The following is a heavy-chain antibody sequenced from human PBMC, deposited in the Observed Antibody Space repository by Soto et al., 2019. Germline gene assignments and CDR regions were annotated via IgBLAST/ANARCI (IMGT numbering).Heavy chain of an antibody. V-gene: IGHV1-2*04. CDR3: AREQIDCSSTSCYFDY. CDR2: INPNSGGT. J-gene: IGHJ4*02. CDR1: GYTFTGYY. Sequence: ASVKVSCKASGYTFTGYYMHWVRQAPGQGLEWMGWINPNSGGTNYAQKFQGWVTMTRDTSISTAYMELSRLRSDDTAVYYCAREQIDCSSTSCYFDYWGQGTLVTVSS. D-gene: IGHD2-2*01.